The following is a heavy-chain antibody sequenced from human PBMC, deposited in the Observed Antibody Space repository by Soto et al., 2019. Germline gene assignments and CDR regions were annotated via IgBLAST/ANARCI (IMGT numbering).Heavy chain of an antibody. D-gene: IGHD3-10*01. CDR2: ISYSGST. Sequence: SEPLSLTCTVPGGSISGGGYYWSLIRQPPGTALEWIGTISYSGSTFYNPSLNSRGTMSVDKPKNQFSLKLSSVTAADTAVYYCARRYSYGSGKYAVDLSGQGTTVTVSS. CDR1: GGSISGGGYY. CDR3: ARRYSYGSGKYAVDL. J-gene: IGHJ6*02. V-gene: IGHV4-39*01.